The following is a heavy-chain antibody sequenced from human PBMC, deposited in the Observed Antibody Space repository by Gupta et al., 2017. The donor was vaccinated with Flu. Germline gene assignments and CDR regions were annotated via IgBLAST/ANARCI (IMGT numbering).Heavy chain of an antibody. Sequence: QVQLQQWGAGLLKPSETLSLTCAVYGGSLSNYSWSWIRQPPGKGLEWIGEINHSGSTNYNPSLKSRATISVDTSRSQFSLKLSSMTAADTAVYYCATRDNWGQGTLVTVSS. V-gene: IGHV4-34*02. CDR3: ATRDN. J-gene: IGHJ4*02. CDR1: GGSLSNYS. CDR2: INHSGST.